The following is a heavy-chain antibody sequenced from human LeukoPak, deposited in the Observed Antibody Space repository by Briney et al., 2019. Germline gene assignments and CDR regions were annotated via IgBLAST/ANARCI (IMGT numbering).Heavy chain of an antibody. J-gene: IGHJ5*02. D-gene: IGHD2-2*01. CDR3: ARGGEPYRGYCSSTSCPNWFDP. Sequence: PSETLSLTCAVYGGSFSGCYWSWIRQPPGKGLEWIGEINHSGSTNYNPSLKSRVTISVDTSKNQFSLKLSSVTAADTAVYYCARGGEPYRGYCSSTSCPNWFDPWGQGTLVTVSS. CDR1: GGSFSGCY. CDR2: INHSGST. V-gene: IGHV4-34*01.